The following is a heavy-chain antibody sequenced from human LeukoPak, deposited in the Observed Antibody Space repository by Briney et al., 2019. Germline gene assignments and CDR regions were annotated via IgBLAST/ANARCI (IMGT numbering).Heavy chain of an antibody. CDR1: GGSINSNNYY. Sequence: SETLSLTCTVSGGSINSNNYYWGWIRQPPGKGLEWIGSIYSSGSAYYNPSLKSRVTISVDTSKNQFSLRLSSVTAADTAVYYCQARYLEWLLEYWGQGTLVTVSS. D-gene: IGHD3-3*01. J-gene: IGHJ4*02. CDR3: QARYLEWLLEY. V-gene: IGHV4-39*01. CDR2: IYSSGSA.